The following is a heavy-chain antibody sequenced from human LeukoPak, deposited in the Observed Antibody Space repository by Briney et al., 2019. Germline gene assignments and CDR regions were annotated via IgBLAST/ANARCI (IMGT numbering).Heavy chain of an antibody. J-gene: IGHJ4*02. D-gene: IGHD6-25*01. CDR1: GFTFSSFG. Sequence: PGGSLRLSCAASGFTFSSFGMHWVRQAPGKGLEWVTVTSYDGNEKYYADSVKGRFTISRDNPKNTVYLQMNSLRAEDTAVYYCATGGTRAATGRMGFWGQGTLVTVSS. CDR2: TSYDGNEK. CDR3: ATGGTRAATGRMGF. V-gene: IGHV3-30*03.